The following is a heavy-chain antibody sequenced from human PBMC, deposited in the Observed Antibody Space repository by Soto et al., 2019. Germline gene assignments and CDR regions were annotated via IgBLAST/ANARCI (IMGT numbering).Heavy chain of an antibody. CDR3: ARSYSSCWGFDY. D-gene: IGHD6-19*01. CDR1: GFTFSNYY. Sequence: GGSLRLSFGASGFTFSNYYMSWIRQALVKGLEWVSYISSTGSTIYYAESVKGRFNVSRDNAQNSLSLKLNSLRVEDTAVYYCARSYSSCWGFDYLGQGNQFTVCS. V-gene: IGHV3-11*01. J-gene: IGHJ4*02. CDR2: ISSTGSTI.